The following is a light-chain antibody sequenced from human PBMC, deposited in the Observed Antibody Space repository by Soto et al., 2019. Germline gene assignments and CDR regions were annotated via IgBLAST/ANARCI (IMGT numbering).Light chain of an antibody. J-gene: IGKJ2*01. CDR1: QSISNW. Sequence: DLQMTQSPSTLSASVGDRVTITCRASQSISNWLAWYQQKPGKAPKLLIYGASSLESWVPSRFRGRGSWNRLTPTLRCLQADVFGTYYCQQYNSYSLFFGQGTKLEIK. CDR3: QQYNSYSLF. CDR2: GAS. V-gene: IGKV1-5*01.